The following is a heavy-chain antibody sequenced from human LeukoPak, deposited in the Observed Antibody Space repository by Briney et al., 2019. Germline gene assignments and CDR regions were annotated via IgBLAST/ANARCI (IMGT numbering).Heavy chain of an antibody. Sequence: GGSLRLSCAASGFTFSSYSMNWVRQAPGKGLEWVSSISSSSSYIYYADSVKGRFTISRDNAKNSLYLQMNSLRAEDTAVYYRARDYCSGGSCPLDYWGQGTLVTVSS. J-gene: IGHJ4*02. D-gene: IGHD2-15*01. CDR1: GFTFSSYS. V-gene: IGHV3-21*01. CDR2: ISSSSSYI. CDR3: ARDYCSGGSCPLDY.